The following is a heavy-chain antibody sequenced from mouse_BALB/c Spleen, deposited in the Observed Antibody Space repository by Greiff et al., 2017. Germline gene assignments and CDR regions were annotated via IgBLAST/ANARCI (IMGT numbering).Heavy chain of an antibody. V-gene: IGHV3-6*02. CDR1: GYSITSGYY. D-gene: IGHD3-1*01. CDR3: AGYDY. Sequence: VQLKESGPGLVKPSQSLSLTCSVTGYSITSGYYWNWIRQFPGNKLEWMGYISYDGSNNYNPSLKNRISITRDTSQNQFFLKLNSVTTEDTATYYCAGYDYWGQGTTLTVSS. J-gene: IGHJ2*01. CDR2: ISYDGSN.